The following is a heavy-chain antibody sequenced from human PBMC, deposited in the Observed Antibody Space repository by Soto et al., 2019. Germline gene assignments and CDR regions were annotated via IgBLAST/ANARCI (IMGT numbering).Heavy chain of an antibody. J-gene: IGHJ6*02. V-gene: IGHV1-69*12. Sequence: QVQLVQSGAEVKKPGSSVKVSCKASGGTFSSYAISWVRQAPGQGLEWMGGIIPIFGTANYAQKFQGRVTITADXXTXTAXMELSSLRSEDTAVYYCARDGIAAAAPGHYYGMDVWGQGTTVTVSS. CDR2: IIPIFGTA. CDR3: ARDGIAAAAPGHYYGMDV. D-gene: IGHD6-13*01. CDR1: GGTFSSYA.